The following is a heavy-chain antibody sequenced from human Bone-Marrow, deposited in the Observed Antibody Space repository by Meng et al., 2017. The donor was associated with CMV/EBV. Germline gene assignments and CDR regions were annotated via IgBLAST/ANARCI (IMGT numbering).Heavy chain of an antibody. CDR1: GGTFSSYA. Sequence: SVKVSCKASGGTFSSYAISWVRQTPGQGLEWMGRIIPILGIANYAQKFQGRVTITADKSTSTAYMELSSLRSEDTAVYYCARDKVHYDFWSGIPYYGMDVWGQGTTVTFSS. CDR2: IIPILGIA. V-gene: IGHV1-69*04. CDR3: ARDKVHYDFWSGIPYYGMDV. D-gene: IGHD3-3*01. J-gene: IGHJ6*02.